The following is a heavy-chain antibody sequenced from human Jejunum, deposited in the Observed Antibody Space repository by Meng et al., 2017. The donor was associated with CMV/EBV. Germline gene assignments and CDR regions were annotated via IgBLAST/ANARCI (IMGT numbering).Heavy chain of an antibody. Sequence: LQESGPGLVKPSETLHLTCTISGVAISHYYWTWIRQSPGKGLEWIGYVYSSGSTNYNPSLKSRITISLDASKNQFSLSLTSVTAADTAVYYCARSSGWMLDYWGQGTLVTVSS. CDR2: VYSSGST. D-gene: IGHD6-19*01. J-gene: IGHJ4*02. CDR3: ARSSGWMLDY. CDR1: GVAISHYY. V-gene: IGHV4-59*01.